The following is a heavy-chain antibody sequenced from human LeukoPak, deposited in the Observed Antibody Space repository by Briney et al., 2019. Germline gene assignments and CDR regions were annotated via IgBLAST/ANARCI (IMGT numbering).Heavy chain of an antibody. Sequence: GESLKISCKGSGYSFTSYWMGWVRQMPGKGLEWMGIIYRGGSDTTYSPSFQGQVTISADKSISTAYLQWSSLKASDTAMYYCASRDGYCSSTSCYADYYYGMDVWGQGTTVTVSS. CDR2: IYRGGSDT. CDR1: GYSFTSYW. CDR3: ASRDGYCSSTSCYADYYYGMDV. D-gene: IGHD2-2*01. J-gene: IGHJ6*02. V-gene: IGHV5-51*01.